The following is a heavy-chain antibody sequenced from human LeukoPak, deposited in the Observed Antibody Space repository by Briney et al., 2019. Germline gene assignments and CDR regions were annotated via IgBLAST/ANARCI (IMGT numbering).Heavy chain of an antibody. V-gene: IGHV3-23*01. D-gene: IGHD3-22*01. CDR1: GFTFTSYA. Sequence: GGSLRLSCPASGFTFTSYAMSWVRQAPGKGLEWVSAISGSGGSTYHADSVKGRFTISRDNSKNTLYLQMNSLRAEDTAVYYCAKEDSSGYCYEADWAFFDYWGQGTLVTVSS. CDR2: ISGSGGST. CDR3: AKEDSSGYCYEADWAFFDY. J-gene: IGHJ4*02.